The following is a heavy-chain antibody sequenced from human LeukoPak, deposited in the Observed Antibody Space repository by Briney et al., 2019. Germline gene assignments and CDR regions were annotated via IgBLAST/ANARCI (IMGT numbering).Heavy chain of an antibody. J-gene: IGHJ5*02. Sequence: PGGSLRLSCAASGFTFSVHWITWVRQTPGKGLEWVSSIGISSNKIYYADSVKGRFIISRDNAKNSVYLQMNSLRAEDTAVYYCARDCGYGDHPSWFDPWGQGTQVTVSS. D-gene: IGHD5-12*01. CDR1: GFTFSVHW. CDR2: IGISSNKI. CDR3: ARDCGYGDHPSWFDP. V-gene: IGHV3-21*01.